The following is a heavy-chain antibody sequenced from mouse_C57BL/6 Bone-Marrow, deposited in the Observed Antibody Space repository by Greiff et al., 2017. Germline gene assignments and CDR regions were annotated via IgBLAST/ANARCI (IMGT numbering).Heavy chain of an antibody. CDR3: ARGGYYGISFAY. V-gene: IGHV1-7*01. CDR1: GYTFTSYW. D-gene: IGHD1-1*01. CDR2: INPTSGYT. Sequence: VQLVEPGAELAKPGASVKLSCKASGYTFTSYWMHWVKQRPGQGLEWIGNINPTSGYTKYNQKFKGKATLTEDKSSSTAYMQLSSLTYEDSAVYYCARGGYYGISFAYWGQGTLVTVSA. J-gene: IGHJ3*01.